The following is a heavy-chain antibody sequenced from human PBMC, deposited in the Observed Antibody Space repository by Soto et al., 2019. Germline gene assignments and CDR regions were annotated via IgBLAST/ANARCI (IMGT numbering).Heavy chain of an antibody. CDR2: ISGSGGST. V-gene: IGHV3-23*01. J-gene: IGHJ4*02. CDR1: GFTFSSYA. Sequence: EVQLLESGGGLVQPGGSLRLSCAASGFTFSSYAMSWVRQAPGKGLEWVSAISGSGGSTYYADSVTGRFTISRDNAKNSLSLQMNSLRAEDTAVYYCATPRPYYDFWSGYWGGYFDYWGQGTLVTVSS. D-gene: IGHD3-3*01. CDR3: ATPRPYYDFWSGYWGGYFDY.